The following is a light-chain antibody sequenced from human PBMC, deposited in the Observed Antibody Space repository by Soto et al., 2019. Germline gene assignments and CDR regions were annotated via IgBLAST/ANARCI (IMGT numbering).Light chain of an antibody. CDR2: GAS. V-gene: IGKV3-15*01. CDR3: QQYNTWPLIT. J-gene: IGKJ5*01. Sequence: EIVLTPSPGTLSFSPGERATLSCRSSQTVSRHLAWYQQKPGQAPRLLIFGASTRATGIPDRFSGSGSGTDFTLTISSLQSEDFAVYYCQQYNTWPLITFGPGTRLEIK. CDR1: QTVSRH.